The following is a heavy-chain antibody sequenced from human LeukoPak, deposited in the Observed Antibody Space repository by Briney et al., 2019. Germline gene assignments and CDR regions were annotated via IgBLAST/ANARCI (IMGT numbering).Heavy chain of an antibody. CDR1: GFTFDDYA. D-gene: IGHD3-16*02. J-gene: IGHJ4*02. Sequence: GGSLRLSCAASGFTFDDYAMHWVRQAPGKGLEWVSGISWNSGSMGYADSVKGRFTISRDNAKNSLYLQMNSLRAEDTALYYSAKDGLSSGVYWGQGALVTVSS. V-gene: IGHV3-9*01. CDR2: ISWNSGSM. CDR3: AKDGLSSGVY.